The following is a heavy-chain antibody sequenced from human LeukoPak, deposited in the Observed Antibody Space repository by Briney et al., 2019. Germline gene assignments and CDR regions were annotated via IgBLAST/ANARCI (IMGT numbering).Heavy chain of an antibody. Sequence: GASVKVSCKASGGTFSSYAISWVRQAPGQGLEWMGGIIPIFGTANYAQKFQGRVTITADESTSTAYMELSSLRSEDTAVYYCARGGDYGDSSDAFDIRGQGTMVTVSS. V-gene: IGHV1-69*13. D-gene: IGHD4-17*01. CDR3: ARGGDYGDSSDAFDI. CDR2: IIPIFGTA. J-gene: IGHJ3*02. CDR1: GGTFSSYA.